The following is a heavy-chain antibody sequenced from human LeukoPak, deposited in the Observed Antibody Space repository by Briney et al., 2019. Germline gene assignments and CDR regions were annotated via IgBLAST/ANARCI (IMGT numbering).Heavy chain of an antibody. CDR2: MSGSGGTT. D-gene: IGHD2-15*01. Sequence: PGGSLRLSCAASGFTFSSYAMSWVRQAPGKGLEWVSTMSGSGGTTYYADSVKGRFTISRDNSENTLYLQMNSLRAEDTAVYYCAKAPRVAADFDYWGQGTLVTVSS. V-gene: IGHV3-23*01. CDR1: GFTFSSYA. J-gene: IGHJ4*02. CDR3: AKAPRVAADFDY.